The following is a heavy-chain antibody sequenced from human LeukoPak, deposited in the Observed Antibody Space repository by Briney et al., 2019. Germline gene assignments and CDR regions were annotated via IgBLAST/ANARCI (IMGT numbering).Heavy chain of an antibody. D-gene: IGHD3-22*01. J-gene: IGHJ4*02. V-gene: IGHV3-23*01. CDR3: AKDPLYDSSGYYGFDY. CDR1: GFTFSSYE. Sequence: GGSLRLSCAASGFTFSSYEMNWVRQAPGKGLEWVSVISGSGGSTYYADSVKGRFTISRDNSKNTLYLQMNSLRAEDTAVYYCAKDPLYDSSGYYGFDYWGQGTLVTVSS. CDR2: ISGSGGST.